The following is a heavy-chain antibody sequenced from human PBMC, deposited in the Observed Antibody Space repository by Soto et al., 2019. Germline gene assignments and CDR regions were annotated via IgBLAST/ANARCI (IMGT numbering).Heavy chain of an antibody. CDR3: ARTERVVYDILTGYPKKPLEYFQH. J-gene: IGHJ1*01. Sequence: LGGSLRLSCAASGFTFSSYWMSWVRQAPGKGLEWVANIKQDGSEKYYVDSVKGRFTISRDNAKNSLYLQMNSLRAEDTAVYYCARTERVVYDILTGYPKKPLEYFQHWGQGTLVTVSS. D-gene: IGHD3-9*01. V-gene: IGHV3-7*01. CDR2: IKQDGSEK. CDR1: GFTFSSYW.